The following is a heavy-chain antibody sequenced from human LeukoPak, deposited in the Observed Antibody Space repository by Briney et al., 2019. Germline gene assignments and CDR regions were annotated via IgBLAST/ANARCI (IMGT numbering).Heavy chain of an antibody. Sequence: SETLSLTCTVSGGSLSSGDYYWSWIRQPPGKGLEGIGYIYYSASTYYNPSLKSRVTISLDTSKHQFSLKLSSVTAADTAVYYCAREDYYVYYFDYWGQGTLVTVSS. D-gene: IGHD3-22*01. CDR2: IYYSAST. J-gene: IGHJ4*02. CDR3: AREDYYVYYFDY. CDR1: GGSLSSGDYY. V-gene: IGHV4-30-4*08.